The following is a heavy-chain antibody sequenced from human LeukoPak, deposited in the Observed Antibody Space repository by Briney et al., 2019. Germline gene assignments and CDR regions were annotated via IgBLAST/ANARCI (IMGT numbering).Heavy chain of an antibody. V-gene: IGHV4-34*01. CDR1: GGSFSGYY. Sequence: SETLSLTCAVYGGSFSGYYWSWIRQPPGKGLEWIGEINHSGSTNYNPSLKSRVTISVDTSKNQLSLKLSSVTAADTAVYYCARGRHSSSWFDPWGQGTLVTVSS. CDR3: ARGRHSSSWFDP. D-gene: IGHD6-13*01. CDR2: INHSGST. J-gene: IGHJ5*02.